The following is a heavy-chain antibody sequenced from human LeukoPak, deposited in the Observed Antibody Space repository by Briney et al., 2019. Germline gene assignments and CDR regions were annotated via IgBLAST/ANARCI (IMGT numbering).Heavy chain of an antibody. V-gene: IGHV1-2*02. J-gene: IGHJ4*02. Sequence: GASVTVSCTASGYTFTGYYMHWVRQAPGQGLEWMGWINPNSGGTNYAQKFQGRVTMTRDTSISTAYMELSRLRSDDTAVYYCARVSGGWAYDYWGQGTLVTVSS. CDR3: ARVSGGWAYDY. CDR1: GYTFTGYY. D-gene: IGHD6-19*01. CDR2: INPNSGGT.